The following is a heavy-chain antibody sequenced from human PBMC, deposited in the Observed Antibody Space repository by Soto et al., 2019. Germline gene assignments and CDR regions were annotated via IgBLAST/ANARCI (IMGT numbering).Heavy chain of an antibody. V-gene: IGHV3-48*02. CDR3: ARAALFGYDY. J-gene: IGHJ4*02. Sequence: GGSLRLSCAASGFTFSDYGMNWVRLAPGRGLEWVAYISSTSRYTFNADSVKGRFTISRDNARNSLYLQMNSLRDEDMAVYYCARAALFGYDYWGQGTPVTVSS. D-gene: IGHD3-10*02. CDR1: GFTFSDYG. CDR2: ISSTSRYT.